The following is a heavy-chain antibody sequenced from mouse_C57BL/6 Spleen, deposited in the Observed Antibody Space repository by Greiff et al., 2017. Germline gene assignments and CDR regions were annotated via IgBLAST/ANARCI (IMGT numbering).Heavy chain of an antibody. D-gene: IGHD2-4*01. V-gene: IGHV1-75*01. CDR3: ARKGKTSSYDYDGDYFDY. CDR2: IFPGSGST. Sequence: QVQLQQSGPELVKPGASVKISCKASGYTFTDYYINWVKQRPGQGLEWIGWIFPGSGSTYYNEKFKGKATLTVDKSSSTAYMLLSSLTSEDSAVYFCARKGKTSSYDYDGDYFDYWGQGTTLTVSS. CDR1: GYTFTDYY. J-gene: IGHJ2*01.